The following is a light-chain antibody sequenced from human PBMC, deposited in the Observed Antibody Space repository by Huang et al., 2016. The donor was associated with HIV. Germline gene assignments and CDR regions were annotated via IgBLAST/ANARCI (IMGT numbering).Light chain of an antibody. Sequence: EIVLTQSPATVSLSPGESATLSCRASQTVSSSLAWYQHKVGQAPRHLIYDADNSAKGITVRFSGSGSGTDFTLTIDSLESEDVAVYYCQQRYSWPTFGGGTKVEIK. J-gene: IGKJ4*01. CDR1: QTVSSS. V-gene: IGKV3-11*01. CDR2: DAD. CDR3: QQRYSWPT.